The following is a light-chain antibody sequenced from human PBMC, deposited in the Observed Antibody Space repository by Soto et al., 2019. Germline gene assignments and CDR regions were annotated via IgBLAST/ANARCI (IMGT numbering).Light chain of an antibody. CDR1: QSVSSN. V-gene: IGKV3-11*01. CDR3: QQRSNWTIT. CDR2: DAS. Sequence: EIVMTQSPGTLSLSPGETATLSCRASQSVSSNYVAWFHQKPGQAPRLLIYDASNRATGIPARFSGSGSGTDFTLTISSLEPEDFAVYYCQQRSNWTITFGPGTKVDIK. J-gene: IGKJ3*01.